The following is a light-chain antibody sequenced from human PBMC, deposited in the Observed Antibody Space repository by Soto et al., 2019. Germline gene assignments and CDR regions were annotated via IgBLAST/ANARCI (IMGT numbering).Light chain of an antibody. V-gene: IGLV2-8*01. CDR2: EIN. CDR3: SSYAGSNNLV. Sequence: QSALTQPPSASGSPGQSVTISCTGTSSDVGGYNDVSWYQQHPGKAPKLVIYEINKPPSGVPHRFSGSKSGNTASLTVSGLQTEDEADYYCSSYAGSNNLVFGGGTQLTVL. J-gene: IGLJ2*01. CDR1: SSDVGGYND.